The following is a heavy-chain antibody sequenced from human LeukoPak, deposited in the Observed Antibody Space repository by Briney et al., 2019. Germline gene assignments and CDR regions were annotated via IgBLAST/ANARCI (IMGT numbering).Heavy chain of an antibody. Sequence: GGSLRLSCAASGFTVSSNYMSWVRQAPGKGLEWVSVIYSGGSTYYADSVKGRFTISRDNSKNTLYLQMNSLRAEDTAVYYCARTRLDGSLSFDYWGQGTLVTVSS. CDR1: GFTVSSNY. CDR3: ARTRLDGSLSFDY. V-gene: IGHV3-53*01. J-gene: IGHJ4*02. CDR2: IYSGGST. D-gene: IGHD3/OR15-3a*01.